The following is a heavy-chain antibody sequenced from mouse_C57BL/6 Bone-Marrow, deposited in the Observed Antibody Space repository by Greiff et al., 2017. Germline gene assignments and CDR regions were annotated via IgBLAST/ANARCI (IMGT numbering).Heavy chain of an antibody. D-gene: IGHD2-4*01. CDR3: ARPIYYDYAWFAY. CDR1: GYTFTSYV. Sequence: VKVVESGAELARPGASVKLSCKASGYTFTSYVISWVKQRTGQGLEWIGEIYPRSGNTYYNEKFKGKATLTADKSSSTAYMELRSLTSEDSAVYFCARPIYYDYAWFAYWGQGTLVTVSA. V-gene: IGHV1-81*01. CDR2: IYPRSGNT. J-gene: IGHJ3*01.